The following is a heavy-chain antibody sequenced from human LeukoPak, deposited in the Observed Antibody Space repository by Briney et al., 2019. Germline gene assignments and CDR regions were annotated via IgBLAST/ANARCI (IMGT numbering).Heavy chain of an antibody. Sequence: GGSLRLSCAASGFTFSSYGMHWVRQAPGKGLEWVAVIWYDGSNKYYADSVKGRFTISRDNSKNTLYLQMNSLRAEDTAVYYCARENYYGSGSYYLSYPTLDYWGQGTLVTVSS. CDR3: ARENYYGSGSYYLSYPTLDY. J-gene: IGHJ4*02. V-gene: IGHV3-33*01. CDR1: GFTFSSYG. D-gene: IGHD3-10*01. CDR2: IWYDGSNK.